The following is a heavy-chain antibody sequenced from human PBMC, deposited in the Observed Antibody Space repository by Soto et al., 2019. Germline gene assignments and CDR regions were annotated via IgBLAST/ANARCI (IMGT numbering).Heavy chain of an antibody. V-gene: IGHV3-30*18. D-gene: IGHD3-22*01. CDR1: GFTFSSYG. CDR2: ISYDGSNK. J-gene: IGHJ4*02. CDR3: AKPGYYYDSSGYYYDGPLGY. Sequence: SLRLSCAASGFTFSSYGMHWVRQAPGKGLEWVAVISYDGSNKYYADSVKGRFTISRDNSKNTLYLQMNSLRAEDTAVYYCAKPGYYYDSSGYYYDGPLGYWGQGTLVTVSS.